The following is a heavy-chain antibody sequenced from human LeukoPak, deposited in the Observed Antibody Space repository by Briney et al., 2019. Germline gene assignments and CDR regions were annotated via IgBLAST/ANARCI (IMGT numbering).Heavy chain of an antibody. J-gene: IGHJ4*02. CDR1: GFTFSSYA. Sequence: GGSLRLSCAASGFTFSSYAMSWVRQAPGKGLEWVSAISGSGGSTYYADSVKGRFTISRDNSKNTLYLQMNSLRAEDTAVYYCAKSPRLVVVAARYLPPYYFDYWGQGTLVTVSS. CDR2: ISGSGGST. V-gene: IGHV3-23*01. D-gene: IGHD2-15*01. CDR3: AKSPRLVVVAARYLPPYYFDY.